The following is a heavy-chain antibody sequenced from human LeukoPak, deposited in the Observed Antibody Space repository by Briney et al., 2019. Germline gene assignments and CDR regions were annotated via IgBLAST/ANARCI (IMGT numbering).Heavy chain of an antibody. D-gene: IGHD2-15*01. Sequence: ASVKVSCKASGYTFTRHAIHWVRQAPGQRLEWMGWINAGNGDTKYSQKFQGRLTITRDTSASTAYMELSSLRSEDTAVYYCARDLGYCSGGSCSFYYYYGMDVWGQGTTVTVSS. V-gene: IGHV1-3*01. J-gene: IGHJ6*02. CDR1: GYTFTRHA. CDR2: INAGNGDT. CDR3: ARDLGYCSGGSCSFYYYYGMDV.